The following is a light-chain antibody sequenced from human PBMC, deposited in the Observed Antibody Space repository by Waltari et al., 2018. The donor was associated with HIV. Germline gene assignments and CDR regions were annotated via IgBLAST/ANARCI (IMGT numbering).Light chain of an antibody. J-gene: IGLJ2*01. V-gene: IGLV9-49*03. CDR1: SDYSNYQ. Sequence: QPVLTQPPSASASLGASVTLTCSLSSDYSNYQVDWYQQRPGKGPRFIMRVGTGGIVGSKGDVVPGLFSGLGSGLNRYLTSKNIQEEDESDYHGGADHGSVNNFVAVVFGGGTRLTVL. CDR2: VGTGGIVG. CDR3: GADHGSVNNFVAVV.